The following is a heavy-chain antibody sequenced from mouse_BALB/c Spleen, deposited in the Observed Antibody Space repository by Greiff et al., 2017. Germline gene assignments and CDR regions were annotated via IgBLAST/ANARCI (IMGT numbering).Heavy chain of an antibody. CDR1: GYSITSGYY. CDR2: ISYDGSN. V-gene: IGHV3-6*02. D-gene: IGHD1-2*01. CDR3: ARDPIHYYSYFDY. J-gene: IGHJ2*01. Sequence: EVKLQESGPGFVKPSQSLSLTCSVTGYSITSGYYWNWIRQFPGNKLEWMGYISYDGSNDYNPSLKKRISTTRDTSKNQLFLKLNSVTTEDTATYYCARDPIHYYSYFDYWGQGTTLTVSS.